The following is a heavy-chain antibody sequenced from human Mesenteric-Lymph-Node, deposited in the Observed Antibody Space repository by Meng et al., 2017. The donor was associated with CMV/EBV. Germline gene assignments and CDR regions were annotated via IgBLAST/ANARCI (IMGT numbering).Heavy chain of an antibody. CDR2: ISYSGST. CDR1: GGSISSSSYY. V-gene: IGHV4-39*07. CDR3: LRGSGGSV. J-gene: IGHJ1*01. Sequence: QLPLPESGPGLVTPSETLSLTCTVSGGSISSSSYYWGWIRQPPGKGLEWIGYISYSGSTYYNPSLRSRITISVDTSKNQFSLRLRSVTAADTAVYHCLRGSGGSVWGQGTLVTVFS. D-gene: IGHD3-10*01.